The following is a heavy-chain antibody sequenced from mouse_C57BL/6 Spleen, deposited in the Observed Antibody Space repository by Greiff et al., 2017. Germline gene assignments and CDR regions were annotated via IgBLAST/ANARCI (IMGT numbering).Heavy chain of an antibody. CDR1: GYTFTSYW. D-gene: IGHD2-12*01. CDR3: ARGSSNDEGVYFDY. V-gene: IGHV1-69*01. Sequence: QVQLQQPGAELVMPGASVKLSCKASGYTFTSYWMHWVKQRPGQGLEWIGESAPSDSYTNYNQKFKGKSTLTVGKSSSTAYMQLSSLTSEDSAVYYCARGSSNDEGVYFDYWGQGTTLTVSS. CDR2: SAPSDSYT. J-gene: IGHJ2*01.